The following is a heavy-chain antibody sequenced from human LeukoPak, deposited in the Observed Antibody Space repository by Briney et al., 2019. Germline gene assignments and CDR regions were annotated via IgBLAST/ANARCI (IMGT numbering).Heavy chain of an antibody. CDR3: AAGEDY. Sequence: PSETLSLTCSVSGGSLSSSYWSWIRQPPGKGLEWIGYIYYIGSTNYNPSLKSRVTIPVDTSKNQFSLKLTSVTAADTAVYYCAAGEDYWGQGTLVTVSS. CDR1: GGSLSSSY. J-gene: IGHJ4*02. D-gene: IGHD3-16*01. CDR2: IYYIGST. V-gene: IGHV4-59*01.